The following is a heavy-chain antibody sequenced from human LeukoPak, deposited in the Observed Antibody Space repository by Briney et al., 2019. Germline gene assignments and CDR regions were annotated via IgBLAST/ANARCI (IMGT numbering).Heavy chain of an antibody. Sequence: SETLSLTCTVSGGSISSGDYYWSWIRQPPGKGLEWIGYIYYSRSTYYNPSLKSRVTISVDTSKNQFSLKLSSVTAADTAVYYCARVIFPPSLKNTSLFDYWGQGTLVTVSS. CDR1: GGSISSGDYY. D-gene: IGHD2-21*01. CDR3: ARVIFPPSLKNTSLFDY. J-gene: IGHJ4*02. V-gene: IGHV4-30-4*01. CDR2: IYYSRST.